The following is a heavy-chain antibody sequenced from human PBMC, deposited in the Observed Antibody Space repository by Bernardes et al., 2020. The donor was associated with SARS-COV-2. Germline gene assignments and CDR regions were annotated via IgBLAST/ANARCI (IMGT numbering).Heavy chain of an antibody. CDR1: GYTFAHYY. V-gene: IGHV1-46*01. Sequence: ASVKVSCKTSGYTFAHYYVHWVRQAPGQGLEWMALILPSDGSTSYPQNFQGRVTMTRDTSTATVHLELASLRYEDTALYYCVRDNSAFDYWGQGTLVTVSS. CDR3: VRDNSAFDY. J-gene: IGHJ4*02. CDR2: ILPSDGST. D-gene: IGHD1-1*01.